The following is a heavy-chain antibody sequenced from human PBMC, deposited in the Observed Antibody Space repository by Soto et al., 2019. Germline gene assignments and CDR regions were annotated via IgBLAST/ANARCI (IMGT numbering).Heavy chain of an antibody. CDR2: IIPLFGTT. CDR3: ARDSIAAAGTDY. J-gene: IGHJ4*02. V-gene: IGHV1-69*13. CDR1: GGTFSSYT. D-gene: IGHD6-13*01. Sequence: GASVKVSCKASGGTFSSYTIAWVRPAPGQGLEWMGEIIPLFGTTNYVEKFQGRLTITADASTSTAYMELSSLRSEDTAMYYCARDSIAAAGTDYWGQRTLVTVSS.